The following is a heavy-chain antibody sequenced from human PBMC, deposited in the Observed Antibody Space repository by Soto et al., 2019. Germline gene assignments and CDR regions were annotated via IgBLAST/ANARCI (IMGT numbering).Heavy chain of an antibody. J-gene: IGHJ6*02. Sequence: SVKVSCKASEGRFREYVISWVRQGPGQGLDWMGGIIPSLGAAHYAQRFEGRVRITADGSTSPAFMEVTSLRSEDTAVYYCARGERAVANRVGMDVWGQGTPVTVSS. D-gene: IGHD6-19*01. CDR1: EGRFREYV. V-gene: IGHV1-69*13. CDR2: IIPSLGAA. CDR3: ARGERAVANRVGMDV.